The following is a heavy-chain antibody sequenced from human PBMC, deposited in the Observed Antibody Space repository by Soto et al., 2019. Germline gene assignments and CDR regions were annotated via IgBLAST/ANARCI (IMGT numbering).Heavy chain of an antibody. CDR3: AKRDDSSGYPYYFDY. CDR1: GFTFSSYA. V-gene: IGHV3-23*01. Sequence: VQLLESGGGLVQPGGSLRLSCAASGFTFSSYAMSWVRQAPGKGLEWVSAIGGTDGSTYYADSVKGRFTISRDNSKNTLYLQMNSLRAEDTAVYYCAKRDDSSGYPYYFDYWGQGTLVTVSS. J-gene: IGHJ4*02. D-gene: IGHD3-22*01. CDR2: IGGTDGST.